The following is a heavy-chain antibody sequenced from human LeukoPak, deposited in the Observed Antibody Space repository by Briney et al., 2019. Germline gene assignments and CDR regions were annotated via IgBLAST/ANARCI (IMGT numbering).Heavy chain of an antibody. Sequence: SGGSLRLSCAASGFTFSSYAMSWVRQAPGKGLEWVSVIGSGGTTYYADSVKGRFTISRDNSKNTLFLQMNSLRAEDTAVYYCAKEVRSGSYFDSWGQGTLVTDSS. CDR1: GFTFSSYA. D-gene: IGHD4/OR15-4a*01. V-gene: IGHV3-23*01. CDR2: IGSGGTT. CDR3: AKEVRSGSYFDS. J-gene: IGHJ4*02.